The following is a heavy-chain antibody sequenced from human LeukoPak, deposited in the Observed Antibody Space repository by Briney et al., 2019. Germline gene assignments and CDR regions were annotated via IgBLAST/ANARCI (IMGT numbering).Heavy chain of an antibody. Sequence: PGGSLRLFCAASGFTFSSYSMNWVRQAPGKGLEWVSSISSSSSYIYYADSVKGRFTISRDNAKNSLYLQMNSLRAEDTAVYYCASSPDYYYDSSGGFDYWGQGTLVTVSS. J-gene: IGHJ4*02. V-gene: IGHV3-21*01. CDR1: GFTFSSYS. D-gene: IGHD3-22*01. CDR2: ISSSSSYI. CDR3: ASSPDYYYDSSGGFDY.